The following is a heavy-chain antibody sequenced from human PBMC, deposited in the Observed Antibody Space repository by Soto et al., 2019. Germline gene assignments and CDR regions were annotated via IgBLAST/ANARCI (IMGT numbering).Heavy chain of an antibody. D-gene: IGHD4-17*01. CDR2: IYYSGST. CDR3: ARYDQYGAFDP. Sequence: TGLEWIGYIYYSGSTYYNPSLKSRVTISVDTSKNQFSLKLSSVTAADTAVYYCARYDQYGAFDPWGQGTLVTVSS. V-gene: IGHV4-31*02. J-gene: IGHJ5*02.